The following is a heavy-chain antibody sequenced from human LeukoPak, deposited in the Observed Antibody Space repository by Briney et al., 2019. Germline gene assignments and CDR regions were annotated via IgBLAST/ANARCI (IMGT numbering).Heavy chain of an antibody. D-gene: IGHD5-24*01. J-gene: IGHJ4*02. Sequence: SETLSLTCAVYGGSFSGYYWSWIRQPPGKGLEWIGEINHSGSTNYNPSLKSRGTISVDTSKNQFSLKLSSVTAAHTAVYYCAREGWLIIDYWGQGTLVTVPS. CDR1: GGSFSGYY. V-gene: IGHV4-34*01. CDR2: INHSGST. CDR3: AREGWLIIDY.